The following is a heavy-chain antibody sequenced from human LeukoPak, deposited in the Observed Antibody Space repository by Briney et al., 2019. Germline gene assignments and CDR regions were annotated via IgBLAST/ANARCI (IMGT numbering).Heavy chain of an antibody. Sequence: PSETLSLTCTVSGGSISSYYWGWIRQPAGKGLEWIGRIYSTGSTNYNPSLKSRVTMSVDTSKNQFSLRLRSVTAADTAVYYCARQIASAGTAGFGFWGQGALVTVSS. CDR1: GGSISSYY. V-gene: IGHV4-4*07. CDR3: ARQIASAGTAGFGF. D-gene: IGHD6-13*01. CDR2: IYSTGST. J-gene: IGHJ4*02.